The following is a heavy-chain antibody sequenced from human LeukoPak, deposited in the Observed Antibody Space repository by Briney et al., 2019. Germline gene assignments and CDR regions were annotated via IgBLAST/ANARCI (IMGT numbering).Heavy chain of an antibody. V-gene: IGHV2-5*01. J-gene: IGHJ5*02. CDR3: AHALLWFGGDNFDP. D-gene: IGHD3-10*01. CDR2: IYWNDDK. Sequence: VSGPTLLNPTPTLTLTCAFSGFSLSTSGVGVGWIRQPPGKALEWLALIYWNDDKRYSPSLKSRLTITKDTSKNQVVLTMTNMDPVDTATYYCAHALLWFGGDNFDPWGQGTLDTVSS. CDR1: GFSLSTSGVG.